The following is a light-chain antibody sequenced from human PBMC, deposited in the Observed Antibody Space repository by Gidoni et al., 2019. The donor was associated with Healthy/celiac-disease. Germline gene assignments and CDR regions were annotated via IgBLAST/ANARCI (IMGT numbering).Light chain of an antibody. V-gene: IGLV2-14*01. J-gene: IGLJ2*01. CDR3: SSYTSSSTPVV. Sequence: QSALTQPASVSGSPGQSITISCTGTSSDVGGYNYVSWYQQHPGKATKLMIYEVSNRPAGVSNRFSGSTSGNTAALTISGLQADDEADYYCSSYTSSSTPVVFGGGTKLTVL. CDR2: EVS. CDR1: SSDVGGYNY.